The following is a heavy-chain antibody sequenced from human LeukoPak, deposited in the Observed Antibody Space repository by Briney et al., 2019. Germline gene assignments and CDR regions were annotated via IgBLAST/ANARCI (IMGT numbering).Heavy chain of an antibody. CDR3: AREDPQTTVPEGMDV. CDR2: IYYSGTT. Sequence: SETLSLTCTVSGGSISHYYWSWIRRSPGKGLEWIGYIYYSGTTNYNPSLKSRVAISVDTSRNQFSLQLRSVTAADTAVYYCAREDPQTTVPEGMDVWGQGTTVIVSS. D-gene: IGHD4-17*01. J-gene: IGHJ6*02. V-gene: IGHV4-59*01. CDR1: GGSISHYY.